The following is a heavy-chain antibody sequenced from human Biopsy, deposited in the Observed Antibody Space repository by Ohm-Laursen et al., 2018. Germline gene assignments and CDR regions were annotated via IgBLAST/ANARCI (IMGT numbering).Heavy chain of an antibody. Sequence: TQTLTLTSTVSGFSLSDVRMGVSWIRQTPEKALEWLAHISSSDTKSFSPSLQSRLSISKDASRSHVVLTMTNMDPIDTATYFCARMMGRFMESEGFDPWGQGTLVTVSS. V-gene: IGHV2-26*01. CDR1: GFSLSDVRMG. CDR3: ARMMGRFMESEGFDP. CDR2: ISSSDTK. D-gene: IGHD3-3*01. J-gene: IGHJ5*02.